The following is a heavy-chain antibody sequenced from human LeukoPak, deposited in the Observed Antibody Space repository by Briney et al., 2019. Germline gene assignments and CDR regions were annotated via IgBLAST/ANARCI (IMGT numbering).Heavy chain of an antibody. D-gene: IGHD6-13*01. CDR2: ISYDGSNK. CDR3: AKDRGYSSSWYESHGMDV. Sequence: GGSLRLSCAASGFTFSSYGMHWVRQAPGMGLEWVAVISYDGSNKYYADSVKGRFTISRDNSKNTLYLQMNSLRAEDTAVYYCAKDRGYSSSWYESHGMDVWGQGTTVTVSS. V-gene: IGHV3-30*18. J-gene: IGHJ6*02. CDR1: GFTFSSYG.